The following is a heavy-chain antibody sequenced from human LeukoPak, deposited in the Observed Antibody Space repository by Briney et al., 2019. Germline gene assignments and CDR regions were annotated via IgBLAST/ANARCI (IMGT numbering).Heavy chain of an antibody. CDR2: IYYSGST. Sequence: SETLSLTCTVSGGSISSSSYYWGWIRQPPGKGLEWIGSIYYSGSTYYNPSLKSRVTISVDTSKNQFSLKLSSVTAADTAVYYCARDSPGQASEFDYWGQGTLVTVSS. CDR3: ARDSPGQASEFDY. J-gene: IGHJ4*02. V-gene: IGHV4-39*07. CDR1: GGSISSSSYY.